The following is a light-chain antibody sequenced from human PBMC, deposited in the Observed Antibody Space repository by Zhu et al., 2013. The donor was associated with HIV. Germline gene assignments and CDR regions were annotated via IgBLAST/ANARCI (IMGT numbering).Light chain of an antibody. V-gene: IGLV2-14*01. J-gene: IGLJ2*01. CDR1: TSDVGIYNY. CDR2: EVY. Sequence: QSALTQPASVSGSPGQSITISCTGTTSDVGIYNYVSWYQQYPGKVPKLMIYEVYNRPSGVSNRFSGSKSGNTASLTISGLQAEDEADYYCSSYTTSRTPYVIFGGGTKLTVL. CDR3: SSYTTSRTPYVI.